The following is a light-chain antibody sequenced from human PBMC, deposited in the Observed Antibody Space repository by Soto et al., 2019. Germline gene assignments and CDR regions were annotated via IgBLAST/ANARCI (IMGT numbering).Light chain of an antibody. CDR2: EVS. J-gene: IGLJ3*02. V-gene: IGLV2-8*01. CDR3: SSYAGSNSWV. CDR1: SSDVGGYNY. Sequence: QSVLTQPPSASGSLGQSVTSSCTGTSSDVGGYNYVSWYQQYPGKAPKLMIYEVSKRPSGVPDRFSGSKSGNTASLTVSGLQAEDEADYYCSSYAGSNSWVFGGGTKLTVL.